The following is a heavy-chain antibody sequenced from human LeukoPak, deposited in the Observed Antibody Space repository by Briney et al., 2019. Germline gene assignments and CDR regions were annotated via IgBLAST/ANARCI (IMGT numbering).Heavy chain of an antibody. Sequence: SETLSLTCAVYGGSFSGYYWTWIRQPPGKGLEWIGEINHSGNTNYNPSLKSRVTVSVGPSKNHFSLKLSSVIAADTAVYFCARLVRYGNSPWLGFDPWGQGALVTVSS. CDR3: ARLVRYGNSPWLGFDP. CDR1: GGSFSGYY. J-gene: IGHJ5*02. V-gene: IGHV4-34*01. D-gene: IGHD4-23*01. CDR2: INHSGNT.